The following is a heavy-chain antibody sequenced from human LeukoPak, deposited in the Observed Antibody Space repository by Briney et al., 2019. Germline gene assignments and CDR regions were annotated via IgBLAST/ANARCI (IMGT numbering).Heavy chain of an antibody. CDR1: GFTFSSHG. J-gene: IGHJ4*02. V-gene: IGHV3-23*01. Sequence: GGSLRLSCVASGFTFSSHGMNWVRQAPGKGLEWVSGIIPSGHTTYYADSVRGRFTISRDNSRNTVYLQMNSLRAEDTAVYYCAKDRLYDFWSGYSFEPDYWGQGTLVTVSS. CDR2: IIPSGHTT. CDR3: AKDRLYDFWSGYSFEPDY. D-gene: IGHD3-3*01.